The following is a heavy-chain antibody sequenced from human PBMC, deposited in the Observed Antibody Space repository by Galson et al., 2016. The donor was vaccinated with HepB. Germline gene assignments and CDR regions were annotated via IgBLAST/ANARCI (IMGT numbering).Heavy chain of an antibody. CDR1: GFTFRNVW. D-gene: IGHD6-19*01. CDR2: VKRKTDGGTI. V-gene: IGHV3-15*01. Sequence: SLRLSCAVSGFTFRNVWMSWVRQAPGKGLERVGRVKRKTDGGTIDYAAPVKGRFTISRDDSKNTLYLQMNSLKSEDTAIYYCTTDSDPRSSYYYYYYTMDVWGKGTTVTVSS. J-gene: IGHJ6*04. CDR3: TTDSDPRSSYYYYYYTMDV.